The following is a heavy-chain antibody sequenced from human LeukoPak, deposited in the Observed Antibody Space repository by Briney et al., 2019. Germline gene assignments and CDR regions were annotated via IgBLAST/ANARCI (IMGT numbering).Heavy chain of an antibody. CDR3: ARETKYQLFPFDP. CDR1: GGTFSSYA. D-gene: IGHD2-2*01. Sequence: ASVRVSCKASGGTFSSYAISWVRQAPGLGLEWMGGIIPIFGTANYAQKFQGRVTITADESTSTAYMELSSLRSEDTAVYCCARETKYQLFPFDPWGQGTLVTVSS. V-gene: IGHV1-69*13. CDR2: IIPIFGTA. J-gene: IGHJ5*02.